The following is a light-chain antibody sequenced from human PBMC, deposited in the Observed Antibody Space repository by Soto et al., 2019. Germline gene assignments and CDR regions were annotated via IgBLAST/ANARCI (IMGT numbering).Light chain of an antibody. CDR3: QQRSEWPRT. Sequence: EIVLTQSPATLSLSPEERATLSCRASQSISNSLAWYQQKPGQAPRLLIFDASSRATGFPARFSGSGSGTDFTLTIGSLEPEDFAVYYCQQRSEWPRTFGQGTKVDIK. CDR1: QSISNS. CDR2: DAS. J-gene: IGKJ1*01. V-gene: IGKV3-11*01.